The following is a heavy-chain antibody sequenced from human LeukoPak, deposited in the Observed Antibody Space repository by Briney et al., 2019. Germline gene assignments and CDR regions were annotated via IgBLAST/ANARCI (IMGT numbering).Heavy chain of an antibody. J-gene: IGHJ4*02. D-gene: IGHD6-19*01. CDR2: ISGSGGST. V-gene: IGHV3-23*01. Sequence: GGSLRLSCAASGFTFSSYAMSWVRQAPGKGLEWVSAISGSGGSTYYADSVKGRFTISRDNSKNTLYLQMNSLRAEDTAVYYCASGLSSGSDPTTDWGQGTLVTVSS. CDR1: GFTFSSYA. CDR3: ASGLSSGSDPTTD.